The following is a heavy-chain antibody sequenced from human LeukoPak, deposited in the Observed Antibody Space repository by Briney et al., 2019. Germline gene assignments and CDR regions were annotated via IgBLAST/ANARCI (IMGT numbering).Heavy chain of an antibody. V-gene: IGHV4-34*01. CDR2: INHSGST. CDR1: GGSFSGYY. CDR3: ARGILGIYYFDY. Sequence: SETLSLTCAVYGGSFSGYYWSWIRQPTGKGLEWIGEINHSGSTNYNPSLKSRVTISVDTSKNQFSLKLSSVTAADTAVYYCARGILGIYYFDYWGQGTLVTVSS. J-gene: IGHJ4*02. D-gene: IGHD3-16*01.